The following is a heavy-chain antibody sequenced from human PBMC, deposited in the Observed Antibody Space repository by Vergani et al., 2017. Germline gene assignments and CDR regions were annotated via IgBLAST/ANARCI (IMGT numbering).Heavy chain of an antibody. D-gene: IGHD2-15*01. CDR1: GYTFNTYD. CDR2: MNPNSGNT. Sequence: VQLVQSGAEVRKPGASVTVSCTASGYTFNTYDINWVRQAPGQGLEWMGWMNPNSGNTGYAQKFQGRVTMTRDTSITTAYMELNSLRFGDTAVYYCARGQSGYCTGDICYIHPWFESWGQGTLVTVSS. V-gene: IGHV1-8*02. J-gene: IGHJ5*01. CDR3: ARGQSGYCTGDICYIHPWFES.